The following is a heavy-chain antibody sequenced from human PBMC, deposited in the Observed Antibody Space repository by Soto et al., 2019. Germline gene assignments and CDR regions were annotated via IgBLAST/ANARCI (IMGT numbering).Heavy chain of an antibody. CDR1: GFTFSSYA. V-gene: IGHV3-23*01. Sequence: GGSLRLSCAASGFTFSSYAMSWVRQAPGKGLEWVSAISGSGGSTYYADSVKGRFTISRDNSKNTLYLQMNSLRAEDTAVYYCAKDLAIAVVPAAVYYYYYMDVWGKGTTVTVSS. D-gene: IGHD2-2*01. CDR2: ISGSGGST. CDR3: AKDLAIAVVPAAVYYYYYMDV. J-gene: IGHJ6*03.